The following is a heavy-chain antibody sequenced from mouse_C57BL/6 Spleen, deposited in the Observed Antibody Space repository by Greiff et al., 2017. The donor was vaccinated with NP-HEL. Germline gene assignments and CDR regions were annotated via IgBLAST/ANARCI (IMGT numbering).Heavy chain of an antibody. CDR2: INPNNGGT. V-gene: IGHV1-26*01. CDR3: ASFHYYDYRYYAMDY. Sequence: EVQLQQSGPELVKPGASVKISCKASGYTFTDYYMNWVKQSHGKSLEWIGDINPNNGGTSYNQKFKGKATLTVDKSSSTAYMELRSLTSEDSAVYYCASFHYYDYRYYAMDYWGQGTSVTVSS. CDR1: GYTFTDYY. J-gene: IGHJ4*01. D-gene: IGHD2-4*01.